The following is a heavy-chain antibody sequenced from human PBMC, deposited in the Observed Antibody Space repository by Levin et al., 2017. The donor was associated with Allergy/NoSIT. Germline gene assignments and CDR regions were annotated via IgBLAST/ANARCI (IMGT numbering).Heavy chain of an antibody. Sequence: GGSLRLSCAASGFTFAEYGMQWVRQAPGKGLEWVSAMSFDGTNKYYADSVQGRFTISRDNSKNTLFLQMNTLRAEDTAIYYCAKDRSLRFTLWGVNVDSWGQGTVVTVSS. V-gene: IGHV3-30*18. D-gene: IGHD3-10*01. CDR2: MSFDGTNK. CDR1: GFTFAEYG. J-gene: IGHJ4*02. CDR3: AKDRSLRFTLWGVNVDS.